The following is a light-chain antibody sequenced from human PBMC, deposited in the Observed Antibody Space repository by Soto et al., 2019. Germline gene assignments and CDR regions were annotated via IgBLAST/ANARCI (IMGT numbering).Light chain of an antibody. CDR1: ESVSNY. J-gene: IGKJ4*01. Sequence: EIVLTQSPATLSLFPGERATLSCRASESVSNYLAWYQQKPGQAPRLLIYDASNRATGIPTRFSGSGSGTDFTLTISSLEPEDFAVYFCQQRSSSWLTFGGGTRVEIK. V-gene: IGKV3-11*01. CDR3: QQRSSSWLT. CDR2: DAS.